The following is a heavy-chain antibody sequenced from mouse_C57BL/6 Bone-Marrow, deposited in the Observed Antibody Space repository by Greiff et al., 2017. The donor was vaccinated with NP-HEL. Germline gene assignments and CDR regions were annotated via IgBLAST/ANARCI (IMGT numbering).Heavy chain of an antibody. V-gene: IGHV10-1*01. J-gene: IGHJ2*01. CDR1: GFSFNTYA. Sequence: EVQLVESGGGLVQPKGSLKLSCAASGFSFNTYAMNWVRQAPGKGLEWVARIRSKSNNYATYSADSLKDRFTISRDDSESMLYLQMNNLKTEDTAMYYCVRQGYDGYYLDYWGQGTTLTVSS. CDR3: VRQGYDGYYLDY. CDR2: IRSKSNNYAT. D-gene: IGHD2-3*01.